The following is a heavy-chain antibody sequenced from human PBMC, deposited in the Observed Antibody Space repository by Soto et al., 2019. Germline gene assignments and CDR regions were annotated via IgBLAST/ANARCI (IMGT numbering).Heavy chain of an antibody. CDR1: GGTFSSYA. V-gene: IGHV1-69*13. CDR3: ARGYSSSWYFPYYYGMDV. Sequence: GASVKVSCKASGGTFSSYAISWVRQAPGQGLEWMGGIIPIFGTANYAQKFQGRVTITAGESTSTAYMELSSLRSEDTAVYYCARGYSSSWYFPYYYGMDVWGQGTTVTVSS. CDR2: IIPIFGTA. J-gene: IGHJ6*02. D-gene: IGHD6-13*01.